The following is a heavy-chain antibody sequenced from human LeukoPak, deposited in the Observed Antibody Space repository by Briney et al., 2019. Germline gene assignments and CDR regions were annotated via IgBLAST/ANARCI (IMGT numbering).Heavy chain of an antibody. D-gene: IGHD3-10*01. V-gene: IGHV3-21*01. CDR2: ISGSSNYI. CDR3: ARGEYGSGSYHIDY. Sequence: GSLRLSCAASGFTFSSYSMNWVRQAPGKGLEWVSYISGSSNYIYYADSVKGRFTISRDNAKNSVYLQVNSLRAEDTAVYYCARGEYGSGSYHIDYWGQGTLVTVSS. J-gene: IGHJ4*02. CDR1: GFTFSSYS.